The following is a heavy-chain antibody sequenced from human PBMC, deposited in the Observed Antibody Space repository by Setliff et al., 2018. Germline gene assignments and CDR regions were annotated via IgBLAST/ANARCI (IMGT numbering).Heavy chain of an antibody. CDR3: ARVGLSGTSGYYYYMDV. CDR2: IWYDGTNK. CDR1: GFTFSSYG. Sequence: LRLSCATSGFTFSSYGMHWVRQAPGKGLEWVAVIWYDGTNKFYADSVKGRFTISRDISKDTLYLQMNSLRAEDTAVYYCARVGLSGTSGYYYYMDVWGKGTTVTVSS. D-gene: IGHD1-20*01. J-gene: IGHJ6*03. V-gene: IGHV3-33*01.